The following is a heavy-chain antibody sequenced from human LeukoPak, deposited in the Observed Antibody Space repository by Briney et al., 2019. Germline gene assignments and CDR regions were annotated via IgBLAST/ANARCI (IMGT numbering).Heavy chain of an antibody. J-gene: IGHJ4*02. CDR3: ARGVRGYYDSSGYYYFDY. CDR1: GGSISSYY. CDR2: IYTSGST. Sequence: SETLSLTCTVSGGSISSYYWSWIRQPAGKGLEWIGRIYTSGSTNYNPSLKGRVTMSVDTSKNQFSLKLSSVTAADTAVYYCARGVRGYYDSSGYYYFDYWGQGTLVTVSS. V-gene: IGHV4-4*07. D-gene: IGHD3-22*01.